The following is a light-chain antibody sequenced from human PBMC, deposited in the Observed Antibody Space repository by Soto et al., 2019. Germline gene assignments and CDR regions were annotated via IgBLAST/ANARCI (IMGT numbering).Light chain of an antibody. Sequence: NFMLTQPHSVSESPGKTVTISCTRSIGSIASNYVQWYQQRPGSAPTPVIYEDSQRPSGVPDRFSGSIDSSSNSASLTISRLKTEDEADYYCQSFDISNVVFGGGTKLNVL. CDR2: EDS. CDR3: QSFDISNVV. J-gene: IGLJ2*01. CDR1: IGSIASNY. V-gene: IGLV6-57*04.